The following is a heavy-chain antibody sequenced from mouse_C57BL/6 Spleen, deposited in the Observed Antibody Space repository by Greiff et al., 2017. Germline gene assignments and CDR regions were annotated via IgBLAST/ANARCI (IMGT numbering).Heavy chain of an antibody. J-gene: IGHJ3*01. CDR1: GYTFTEYT. D-gene: IGHD2-2*01. V-gene: IGHV1-62-2*01. CDR3: ARHGHYGYDDEGGWFAY. Sequence: VKLQESGAELVKPGASVKLSCKASGYTFTEYTIHWVKQRSGQGLEWIGRFYPGSGSIKYNEKFKDKATLTADKSSSTVYMELSRLTSDDSAVYFGARHGHYGYDDEGGWFAYWGQGTLVTVSA. CDR2: FYPGSGSI.